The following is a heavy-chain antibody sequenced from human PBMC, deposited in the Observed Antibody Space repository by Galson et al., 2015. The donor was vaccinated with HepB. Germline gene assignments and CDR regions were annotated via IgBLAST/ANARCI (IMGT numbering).Heavy chain of an antibody. CDR2: IKSKTDGGKT. CDR3: TSGNGLWYRLPTNAFDI. Sequence: SLRLSCAASGVTFSNAWMSWVRQAPGKGLEWVGRIKSKTDGGKTAYAAPVKGRFTISRDDSKNTLYLHMNSLKTEDAAVYYCTSGNGLWYRLPTNAFDIWGQGTMVTVSS. CDR1: GVTFSNAW. J-gene: IGHJ3*02. D-gene: IGHD2-2*01. V-gene: IGHV3-15*01.